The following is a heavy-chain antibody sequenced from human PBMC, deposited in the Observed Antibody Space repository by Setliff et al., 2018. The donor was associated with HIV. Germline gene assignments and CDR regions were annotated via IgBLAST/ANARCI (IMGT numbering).Heavy chain of an antibody. CDR2: INHSGST. CDR3: ARADCSGGSCYSPGY. CDR1: GASINSYY. D-gene: IGHD2-15*01. Sequence: LSLTCTVSGASINSYYWSWIRQPPGKGLEWIGEINHSGSTNYNPSLKSRVTISVDTSKNQFSLKLSSVTAADTAVYYCARADCSGGSCYSPGYWGQGTLVTVSS. J-gene: IGHJ4*02. V-gene: IGHV4-34*01.